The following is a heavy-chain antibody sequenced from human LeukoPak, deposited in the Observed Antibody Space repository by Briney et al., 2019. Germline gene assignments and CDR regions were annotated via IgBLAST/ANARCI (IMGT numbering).Heavy chain of an antibody. J-gene: IGHJ4*02. CDR1: GFASDDFA. Sequence: PGGSLRLSCTTSGFASDDFAMSWVRQPAGKGLELVGFIRRRAYGGAAEYPASVKGKFIISRDDSKGIAYLQMNSLKTEDTAVYYCSRNGLVDFDYWGQGSRVIVSP. V-gene: IGHV3-49*04. CDR3: SRNGLVDFDY. CDR2: IRRRAYGGAA.